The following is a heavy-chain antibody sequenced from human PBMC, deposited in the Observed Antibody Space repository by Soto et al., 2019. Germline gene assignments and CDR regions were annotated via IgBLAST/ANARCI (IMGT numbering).Heavy chain of an antibody. D-gene: IGHD2-2*01. V-gene: IGHV1-8*01. J-gene: IGHJ6*03. Sequence: GASVKVSCKASGYTFTSYDINWVRQATGQGLEWMGWMNPNSGNTGYAQKFQGRVTMTRNTSISTAYMELSSLRSEDTAVYYCARVIVVVPAAMPAGPETDYYYYMDVWGKGTTVTVSS. CDR2: MNPNSGNT. CDR3: ARVIVVVPAAMPAGPETDYYYYMDV. CDR1: GYTFTSYD.